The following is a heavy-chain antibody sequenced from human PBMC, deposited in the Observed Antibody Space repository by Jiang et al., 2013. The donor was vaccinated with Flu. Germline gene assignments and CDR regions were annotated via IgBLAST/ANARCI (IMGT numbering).Heavy chain of an antibody. J-gene: IGHJ4*02. V-gene: IGHV6-1*01. CDR1: GDSVSSNSAA. CDR3: ARVKLAVAGSYYFDY. CDR2: TYYRSRWYN. Sequence: SQTLSLTCAISGDSVSSNSAAWNWIRQSPSRGLEWLGRTYYRSRWYNDYAVSVKSRIIINPDTSKNQFSLQLNSVTPEDTAVYYCARVKLAVAGSYYFDYWGQGTLVTVSS. D-gene: IGHD6-19*01.